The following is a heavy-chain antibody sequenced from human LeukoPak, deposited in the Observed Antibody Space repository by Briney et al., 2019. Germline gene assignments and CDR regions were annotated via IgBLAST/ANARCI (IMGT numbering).Heavy chain of an antibody. J-gene: IGHJ5*02. CDR3: AKLGIAAAYRLLDP. V-gene: IGHV3-23*01. CDR1: GFTFSSYA. CDR2: ISGSGGST. D-gene: IGHD6-13*01. Sequence: GGSLRLSCAASGFTFSSYAMSWVRQAPGKVLEWVSAISGSGGSTYYADSVKGRFTISRDNSKNTLYLQMNSLRAEDTAVYYCAKLGIAAAYRLLDPWGQGTLVTVSS.